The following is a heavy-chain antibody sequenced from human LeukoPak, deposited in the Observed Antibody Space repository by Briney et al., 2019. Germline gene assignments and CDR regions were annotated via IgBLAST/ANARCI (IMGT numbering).Heavy chain of an antibody. J-gene: IGHJ5*02. Sequence: SETLSLTCTVSGGSISRYYGSWIRQSPGKGLEWIGYIYYTGSTNYNPSLQSRVTISVDTSKNQFSLKLSSVTAADTAVYYCARVSGWKFDPWGQGTLVTVSS. CDR3: ARVSGWKFDP. CDR1: GGSISRYY. D-gene: IGHD6-19*01. V-gene: IGHV4-59*01. CDR2: IYYTGST.